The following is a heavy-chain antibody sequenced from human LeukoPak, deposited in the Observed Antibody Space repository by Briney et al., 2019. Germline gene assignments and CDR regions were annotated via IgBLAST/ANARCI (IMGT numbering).Heavy chain of an antibody. CDR2: ISRDGGST. CDR3: AKDSVQQWLDPGYFDL. Sequence: GGSLRLSCAASGFIFGDYTMHWVRQGPGKGLEWVSLISRDGGSTYYADSVKGRFTISRDNSKNSLYLQMNSLRTEDTALYYCAKDSVQQWLDPGYFDLWGRGTLVTVSS. D-gene: IGHD6-19*01. CDR1: GFIFGDYT. V-gene: IGHV3-43*01. J-gene: IGHJ2*01.